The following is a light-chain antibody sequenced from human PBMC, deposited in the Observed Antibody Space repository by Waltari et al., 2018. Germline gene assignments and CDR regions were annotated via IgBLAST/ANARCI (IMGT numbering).Light chain of an antibody. V-gene: IGLV7-46*01. J-gene: IGLJ3*02. CDR2: DTS. Sequence: QPVVTLDPSLTVSPGGTATLTCGYSTGAAPSGHYPYWFHQQPGQVPRTPIYDTSNNHSWPPARFSGSLLEGKASLTLSCAQPEDETMYYCLLCYSGARWVFGGGTKLSVL. CDR1: TGAAPSGHY. CDR3: LLCYSGARWV.